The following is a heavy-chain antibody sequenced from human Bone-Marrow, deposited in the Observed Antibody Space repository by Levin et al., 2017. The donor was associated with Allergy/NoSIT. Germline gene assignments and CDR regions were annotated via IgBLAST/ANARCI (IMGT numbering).Heavy chain of an antibody. D-gene: IGHD3-16*01. V-gene: IGHV3-74*03. CDR2: IYSDGITT. CDR3: ARDLGDWKPLGAFDF. Sequence: PGGSLRLSCAASDFTFNNYWMQWVRQAPGKGLVWVARIYSDGITTTYADSVKGRFTISRDNARDTLYLQMNSLRAEDTAIYFCARDLGDWKPLGAFDFWGRGTLVAVSS. CDR1: DFTFNNYW. J-gene: IGHJ3*01.